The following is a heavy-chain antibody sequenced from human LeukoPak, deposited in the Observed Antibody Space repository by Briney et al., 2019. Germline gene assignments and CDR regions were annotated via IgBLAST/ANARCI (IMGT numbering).Heavy chain of an antibody. CDR2: ISSGTNYI. D-gene: IGHD1-1*01. Sequence: PGGSLRLSCAASGFTFSSYTMHWVRQAPGKRLEWVSSISSGTNYIYYADSVKGRFTISRDNAKNSLYLQMNSLRAEDTAVYYCARDRETVNWGQGTLVTVSS. J-gene: IGHJ4*02. CDR3: ARDRETVN. V-gene: IGHV3-21*01. CDR1: GFTFSSYT.